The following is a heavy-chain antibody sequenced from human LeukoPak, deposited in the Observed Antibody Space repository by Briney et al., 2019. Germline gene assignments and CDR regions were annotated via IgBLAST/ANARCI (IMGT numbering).Heavy chain of an antibody. CDR1: GGTFSSYA. J-gene: IGHJ4*02. Sequence: GSSVKVSCKASGGTFSSYAISWARQAPGQGLEWMGGIIPIFGTANYAQKFQGRVTITADESTSTAYMELSSLRSEDTAVYYCARDFYGGNSQGITYWGQGTLVTVSS. CDR2: IIPIFGTA. CDR3: ARDFYGGNSQGITY. V-gene: IGHV1-69*01. D-gene: IGHD4-23*01.